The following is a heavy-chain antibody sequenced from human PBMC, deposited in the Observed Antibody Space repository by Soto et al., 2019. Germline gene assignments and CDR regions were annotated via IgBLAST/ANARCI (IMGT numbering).Heavy chain of an antibody. D-gene: IGHD3-10*01. Sequence: GGSLRLSCEASGFTFNDYYMTWIRQAPGRGLEWVSYISSSGSTIYYADSMKGRFTISRDNAKNSLYLHMNSLRAEDTAVYFCARFAGEDHYYYYYYMDVWGKGTTVTVSS. CDR1: GFTFNDYY. J-gene: IGHJ6*03. CDR2: ISSSGSTI. CDR3: ARFAGEDHYYYYYYMDV. V-gene: IGHV3-11*01.